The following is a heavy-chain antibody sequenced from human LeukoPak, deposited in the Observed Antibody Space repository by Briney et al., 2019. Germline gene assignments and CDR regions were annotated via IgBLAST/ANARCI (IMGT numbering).Heavy chain of an antibody. CDR3: ARDRSSYYDSSGYYLFDY. J-gene: IGHJ4*02. D-gene: IGHD3-22*01. V-gene: IGHV3-74*01. CDR2: INPDGTRT. CDR1: GFSFSTYW. Sequence: GGSLRLSCAASGFSFSTYWMHWVRQAPGKGLVWVSRINPDGTRTAYADSVKGRFTISRDNAKNSLYLQMNSLRAEDTAVYYCARDRSSYYDSSGYYLFDYWGQGTLVTVSS.